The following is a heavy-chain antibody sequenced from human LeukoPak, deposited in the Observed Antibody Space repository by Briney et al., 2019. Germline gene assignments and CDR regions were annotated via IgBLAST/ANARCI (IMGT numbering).Heavy chain of an antibody. Sequence: GESLKISCKGSGYSFTSYWIGWVRQMPGKGLEWMGIIYPGDSGTRYSPSFQGQVTISADKSISTAYLQWSSLKASDTAMYYCARLLVRGVIIRAFDIWGQGTMVTVSS. V-gene: IGHV5-51*01. J-gene: IGHJ3*02. CDR1: GYSFTSYW. CDR2: IYPGDSGT. CDR3: ARLLVRGVIIRAFDI. D-gene: IGHD3-10*01.